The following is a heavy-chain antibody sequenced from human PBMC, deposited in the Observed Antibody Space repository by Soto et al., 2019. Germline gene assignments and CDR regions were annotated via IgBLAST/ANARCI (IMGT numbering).Heavy chain of an antibody. Sequence: QVQLVESGGGVVHPGRSLRLSCAASGFTFSSYGMHWVRRAPGRGREWVAVVWYDGSNKYYADSVKGRFTISRDNSKNTLYLQMNSLRAEDTAVYYCARDRYSSGWYDLDYWGQGTLVTVSS. CDR1: GFTFSSYG. J-gene: IGHJ4*02. V-gene: IGHV3-33*01. CDR3: ARDRYSSGWYDLDY. CDR2: VWYDGSNK. D-gene: IGHD6-19*01.